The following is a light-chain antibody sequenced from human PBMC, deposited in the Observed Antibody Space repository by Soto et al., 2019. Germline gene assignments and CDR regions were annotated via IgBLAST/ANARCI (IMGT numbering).Light chain of an antibody. CDR3: QQYVSSPLT. CDR1: QSVSSNH. J-gene: IGKJ4*01. Sequence: EIVLTQSPGTLSLSPGERAALSCRASQSVSSNHLAWYQQRPGQAPRLLFYGASSRATGIPDRFSGSGSGTDFTLTISRLEPEDFAVYYCQQYVSSPLTFGGGTKVEIK. V-gene: IGKV3-20*01. CDR2: GAS.